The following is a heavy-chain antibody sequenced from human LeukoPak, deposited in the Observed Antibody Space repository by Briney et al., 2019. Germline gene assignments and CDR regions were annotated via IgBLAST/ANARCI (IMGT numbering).Heavy chain of an antibody. J-gene: IGHJ5*02. D-gene: IGHD3-22*01. CDR2: IIPILGIA. CDR1: RGTFRSYA. V-gene: IGHV1-69*04. Sequence: GSSVKVSCKASRGTFRSYASSWVGQAPGQAREWLGRIIPILGIANYAQKFQGRVTITADKSTSTAYMELSSLRSEGTAVYYCSRDAEYYYESSGYWFYPWGEGTLVTVSS. CDR3: SRDAEYYYESSGYWFYP.